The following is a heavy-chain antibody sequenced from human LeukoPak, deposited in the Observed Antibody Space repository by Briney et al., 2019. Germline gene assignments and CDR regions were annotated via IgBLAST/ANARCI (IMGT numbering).Heavy chain of an antibody. V-gene: IGHV4-61*02. CDR1: GGSISSGSYY. Sequence: SETLSLTCTVSGGSISSGSYYWSWIRQPAGKGLEWIGRIYTSGSTNYNPSLKSRVTISVDTSKNQFSLKLSSVTAADTAVYYCARDRGPYDLWSGYSPWFDPWGQGTLVTVSS. CDR3: ARDRGPYDLWSGYSPWFDP. CDR2: IYTSGST. J-gene: IGHJ5*02. D-gene: IGHD3-3*01.